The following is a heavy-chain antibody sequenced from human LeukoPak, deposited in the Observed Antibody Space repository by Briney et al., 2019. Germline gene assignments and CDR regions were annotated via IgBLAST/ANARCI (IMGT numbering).Heavy chain of an antibody. CDR2: ISSSSSYI. CDR1: GFTFSSYG. J-gene: IGHJ4*02. D-gene: IGHD3-22*01. V-gene: IGHV3-21*01. CDR3: ARGNYYYDSSGYYSNGIDY. Sequence: GGSLRLSCAVSGFTFSSYGMHWVRKAPGQGQELVSFISSSSSYISYSDSVKGRCTISRDNAKNTQYLLMNSMRAADTAVVYCARGNYYYDSSGYYSNGIDYWGQGTLVTVSS.